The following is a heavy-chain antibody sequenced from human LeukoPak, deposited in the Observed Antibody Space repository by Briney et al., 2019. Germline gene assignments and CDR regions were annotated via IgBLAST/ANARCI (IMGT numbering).Heavy chain of an antibody. Sequence: ASVKVSCKASGYTFTSYDINWVRQATGQGLEWMGGMNPNSGNTGYAQKFQGRVTMTRNTSISTAYMELSSLRSEDTAVYYCARGLYCSGGSCYNIDYWGQGTLVTVSS. V-gene: IGHV1-8*01. D-gene: IGHD2-15*01. J-gene: IGHJ4*02. CDR2: MNPNSGNT. CDR1: GYTFTSYD. CDR3: ARGLYCSGGSCYNIDY.